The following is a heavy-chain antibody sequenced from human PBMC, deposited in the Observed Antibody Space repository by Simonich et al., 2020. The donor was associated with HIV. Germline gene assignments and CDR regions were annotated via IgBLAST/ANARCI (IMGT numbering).Heavy chain of an antibody. J-gene: IGHJ4*02. CDR3: ARRDRELILYFDY. Sequence: QVQLQQWGAGLLKPSETLSLTCAVYGGSFSGYYWSWIRQPPGKGLEWIGEINHSEITNYQSSLNSRATISVDKSKTQFSLKLSSVTAADTAIYYCARRDRELILYFDYWGQGNLVTVSS. CDR1: GGSFSGYY. D-gene: IGHD3-3*01. CDR2: INHSEIT. V-gene: IGHV4-34*01.